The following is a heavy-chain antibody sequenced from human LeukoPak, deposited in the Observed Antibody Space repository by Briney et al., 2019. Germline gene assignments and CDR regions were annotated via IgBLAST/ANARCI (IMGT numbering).Heavy chain of an antibody. Sequence: SETLSLTCTVSGYSISSGYFWGWIRQSPGKGLEWIGSIFHSGSTYYNPSLNSEVTISVDTSKNQFSLNVNSVAAADTAVYYCARDPVAGWGLSAFDIWGQGTMVTVSS. J-gene: IGHJ3*02. V-gene: IGHV4-38-2*02. CDR2: IFHSGST. CDR3: ARDPVAGWGLSAFDI. CDR1: GYSISSGYF. D-gene: IGHD7-27*01.